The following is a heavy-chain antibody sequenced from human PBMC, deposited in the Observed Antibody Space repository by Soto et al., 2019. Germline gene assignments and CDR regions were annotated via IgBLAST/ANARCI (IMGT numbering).Heavy chain of an antibody. CDR3: ATGVIWIGYFTVDS. D-gene: IGHD3-3*01. J-gene: IGHJ4*02. CDR2: FIPVYRTL. V-gene: IGHV1-69*13. Sequence: SVKVSCKASGGSFGNSAINWVRQTPGQGLEWLGGFIPVYRTLNYAQKFQGRVTITADESTDTAYMTLSSLASDDTAVYYCATGVIWIGYFTVDSWGQGTRVTVSS. CDR1: GGSFGNSA.